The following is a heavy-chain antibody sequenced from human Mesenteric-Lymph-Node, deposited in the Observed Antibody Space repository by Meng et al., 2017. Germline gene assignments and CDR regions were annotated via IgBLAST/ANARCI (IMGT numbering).Heavy chain of an antibody. CDR1: GYTFTSYY. V-gene: IGHV1-46*01. Sequence: ASVKVSCKASGYTFTSYYMHWVRQAPGQGLEWMGIINPSGGSTSYAQKFQGRVTMTRDTSTSTVYMELSCLRSEDTAVYYWARSAQYHGSHWGVGYWGQGTTVTVSS. CDR2: INPSGGST. CDR3: ARSAQYHGSHWGVGY. J-gene: IGHJ4*02. D-gene: IGHD1-26*01.